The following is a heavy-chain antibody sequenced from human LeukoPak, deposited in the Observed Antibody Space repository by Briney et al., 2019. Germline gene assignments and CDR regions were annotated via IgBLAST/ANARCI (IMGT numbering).Heavy chain of an antibody. CDR2: INPNSGGT. D-gene: IGHD1-1*01. CDR1: GYTFTGYY. Sequence: ASVKASCKASGYTFTGYYMHWVRQAPGQGLEWMGWINPNSGGTNYAQKFQGRVTMTRDTSISTAYMELSRLRSDDTAVYYCARWNGDSDAFDIWGQGTMVTVSS. V-gene: IGHV1-2*02. J-gene: IGHJ3*02. CDR3: ARWNGDSDAFDI.